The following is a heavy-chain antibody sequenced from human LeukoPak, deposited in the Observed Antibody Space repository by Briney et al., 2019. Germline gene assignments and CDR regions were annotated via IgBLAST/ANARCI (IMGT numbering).Heavy chain of an antibody. CDR3: AKYGDSSNTFDY. D-gene: IGHD6-13*01. Sequence: GGSLRLSCAASGFTFSSYSMNWVRQAPGKGLEWVSSISSSSSYIYYADSVKGRFTISRDNAKNSLYLQMNSLRAEDTAVYYCAKYGDSSNTFDYWGQGTLVTVSS. CDR2: ISSSSSYI. CDR1: GFTFSSYS. V-gene: IGHV3-21*04. J-gene: IGHJ4*02.